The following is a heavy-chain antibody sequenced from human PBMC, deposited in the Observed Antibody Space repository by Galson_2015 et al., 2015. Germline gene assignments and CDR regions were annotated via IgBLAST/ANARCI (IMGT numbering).Heavy chain of an antibody. V-gene: IGHV3-43*02. CDR2: ISGDGGST. J-gene: IGHJ5*02. D-gene: IGHD3-3*01. CDR3: AGGSFGRGYDVGSWFDP. Sequence: SLRLSCAASGFTFGDYAMHWVRQAPGKGLEWVSLISGDGGSTYYADSVKGRFTISRDNAKNTLYLQMNSLRAEDTAVYYCAGGSFGRGYDVGSWFDPWGQGTLVTVSS. CDR1: GFTFGDYA.